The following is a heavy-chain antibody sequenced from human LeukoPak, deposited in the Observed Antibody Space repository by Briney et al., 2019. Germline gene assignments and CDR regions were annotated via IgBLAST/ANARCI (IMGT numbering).Heavy chain of an antibody. V-gene: IGHV1-24*01. Sequence: GASVKVSCKVSGYTLTELSMHWVRQAPGKGLEWMGGFDPEDGETIYAQKFQGRVTMTTDTSTSTAYMELRSLRSDDTAVYYCARAGSSWYSLLDNWGQETLVTVSS. CDR1: GYTLTELS. D-gene: IGHD6-13*01. CDR2: FDPEDGET. CDR3: ARAGSSWYSLLDN. J-gene: IGHJ4*02.